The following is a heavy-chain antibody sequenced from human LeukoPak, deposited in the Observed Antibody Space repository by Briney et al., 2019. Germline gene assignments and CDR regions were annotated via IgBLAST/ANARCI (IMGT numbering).Heavy chain of an antibody. D-gene: IGHD5-18*01. Sequence: GGSLRLSCAASGLTFSRYSMNWVRQAPGKGLEWVSYIRSSGSTTYYADSVKGRFTIPRDNANNSLYLQMNSLRAEDTAVYYCATMALYSFGYDYWGQGTLVTVSS. CDR1: GLTFSRYS. CDR3: ATMALYSFGYDY. J-gene: IGHJ4*02. V-gene: IGHV3-48*04. CDR2: IRSSGSTT.